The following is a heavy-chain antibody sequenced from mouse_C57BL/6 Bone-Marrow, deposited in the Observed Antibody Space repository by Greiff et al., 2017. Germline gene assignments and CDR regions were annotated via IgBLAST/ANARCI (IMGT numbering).Heavy chain of an antibody. CDR1: GYTFTSYW. CDR2: IDPSDSYT. Sequence: VKLQQPGAELVMPGASVKLSCKASGYTFTSYWMHWVKQRPGQGLEWIGEIDPSDSYTNYNQKFKGKSTLTVDKSSSTAYMQLSSLTSEDSAVYYCARSGYLYAMDYWGQGTSVTVSS. J-gene: IGHJ4*01. CDR3: ARSGYLYAMDY. D-gene: IGHD2-2*01. V-gene: IGHV1-69*01.